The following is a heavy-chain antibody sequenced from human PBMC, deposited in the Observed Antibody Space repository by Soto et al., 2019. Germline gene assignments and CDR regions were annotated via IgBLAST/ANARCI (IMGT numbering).Heavy chain of an antibody. CDR2: ISYDGSNK. Sequence: GGSLRLSCAASGFTFSSYGMHWVRQAPGKGLEWVAVISYDGSNKYYADSVKGRFTISRDNSKNTLYLQMNSLRAEDTAVYYCAKGADSSGYYNFDYWGQGP. V-gene: IGHV3-30*18. D-gene: IGHD3-22*01. J-gene: IGHJ4*02. CDR3: AKGADSSGYYNFDY. CDR1: GFTFSSYG.